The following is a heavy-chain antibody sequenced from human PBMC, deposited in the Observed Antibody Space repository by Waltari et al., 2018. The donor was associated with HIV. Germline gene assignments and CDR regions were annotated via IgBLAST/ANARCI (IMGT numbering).Heavy chain of an antibody. CDR3: ARRAFQGGSLTD. J-gene: IGHJ4*02. Sequence: EVKLVESGGGLVQPGRSLRLSCEVFGFTFADYAMHWVRQAPGKGLGWVSSVSWKSVVIGYADSVKSRFTISRDNAKNSLYLQMNSLRSEDTAFYYCARRAFQGGSLTDWGQGTLVTVSS. V-gene: IGHV3-9*01. CDR1: GFTFADYA. D-gene: IGHD3-16*01. CDR2: VSWKSVVI.